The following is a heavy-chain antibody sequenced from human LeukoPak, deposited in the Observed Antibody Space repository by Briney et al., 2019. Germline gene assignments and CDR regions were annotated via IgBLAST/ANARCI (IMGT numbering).Heavy chain of an antibody. Sequence: PSETLSLTCTASGDTISSYYWNWIRQPPGKGLEWIAFIYYTGSTNYNPSLKSRITISLDTSNNKFSLKMTSVPPAAPVVNYCASVVFYRRQYYNQYYMDVWGKGTTVTVSS. J-gene: IGHJ6*03. CDR1: GDTISSYY. CDR3: ASVVFYRRQYYNQYYMDV. D-gene: IGHD2-2*01. CDR2: IYYTGST. V-gene: IGHV4-59*01.